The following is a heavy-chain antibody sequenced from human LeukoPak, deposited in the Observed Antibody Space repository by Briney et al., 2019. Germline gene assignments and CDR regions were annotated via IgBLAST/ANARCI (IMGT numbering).Heavy chain of an antibody. Sequence: PGGSLRLSCAVSGFIFSSYEMNWVRQAPGKGLERISYISGSDDIYYADSVKGRFTVSRDNAKSSLFLQMNSLRVEDTAVYYCARESAHCGGDCYDYWGQGTLVTVSS. CDR1: GFIFSSYE. J-gene: IGHJ4*02. CDR3: ARESAHCGGDCYDY. V-gene: IGHV3-48*03. CDR2: ISGSDDI. D-gene: IGHD2-21*01.